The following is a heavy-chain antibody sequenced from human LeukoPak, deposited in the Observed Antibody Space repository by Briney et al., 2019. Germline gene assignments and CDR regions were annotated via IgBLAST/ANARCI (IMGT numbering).Heavy chain of an antibody. J-gene: IGHJ4*02. CDR2: INPDTGDK. D-gene: IGHD2-21*02. CDR3: ARTTSMTASGYDY. CDR1: VYTFTNYH. Sequence: GASVKVSCKASVYTFTNYHIKWVRQASGHRLEWMTWINPDTGDKGYARKFQDRVTITTDTSISTAYMELSSLSSEDTAVYFCARTTSMTASGYDYWGQGTLVSVSS. V-gene: IGHV1-8*03.